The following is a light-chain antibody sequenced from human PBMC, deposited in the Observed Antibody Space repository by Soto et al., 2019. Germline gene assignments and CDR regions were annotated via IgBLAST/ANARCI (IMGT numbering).Light chain of an antibody. CDR3: QQRSKGIT. CDR1: QSVSTY. V-gene: IGKV3-11*01. CDR2: DAS. Sequence: EIVLTQSPATLSLSPGEGATLSCRASQSVSTYLAWYQQKPGQAPRLLISDASNRATGIPARFSGSGSGTDFTLTSSTLEPEDFAVYYCQQRSKGITFGQGTRLEIK. J-gene: IGKJ5*01.